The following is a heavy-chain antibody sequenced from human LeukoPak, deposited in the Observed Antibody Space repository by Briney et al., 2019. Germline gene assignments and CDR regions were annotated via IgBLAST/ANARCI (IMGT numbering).Heavy chain of an antibody. CDR3: ASCIAAGPCWY. J-gene: IGHJ4*02. Sequence: SETLSLTCTVSGGSISSYYWSWIRQPPGKGLEWIGYIYYSGSTNYNPSLKSRVTISVDTSKNQFSLKLSSVTAADTAVYYCASCIAAGPCWYWGQGTLVTVSS. CDR2: IYYSGST. D-gene: IGHD6-13*01. CDR1: GGSISSYY. V-gene: IGHV4-59*08.